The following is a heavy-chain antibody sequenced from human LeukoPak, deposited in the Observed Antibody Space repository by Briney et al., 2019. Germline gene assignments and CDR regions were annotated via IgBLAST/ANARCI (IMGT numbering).Heavy chain of an antibody. CDR2: IYYSGST. V-gene: IGHV4-30-4*01. J-gene: IGHJ6*02. CDR1: GGAISSGDYY. CDR3: ARDGLSPVVPNCSSTSCYDYYYGMDV. D-gene: IGHD2-2*01. Sequence: SQTLSLTCTVSGGAISSGDYYWSWIRQPPGKGLEWIGYIYYSGSTYYNPSLKSRVTISVDTSKNQFSLKLSSVTAADTAVYYCARDGLSPVVPNCSSTSCYDYYYGMDVWGQGTTVTVSS.